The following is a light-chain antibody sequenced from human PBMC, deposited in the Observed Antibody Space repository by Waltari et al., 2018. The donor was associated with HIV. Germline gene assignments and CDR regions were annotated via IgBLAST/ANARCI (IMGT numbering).Light chain of an antibody. CDR1: QPIDNY. V-gene: IGKV1-39*01. J-gene: IGKJ5*01. Sequence: DIRMTQSPPSLSPSIGDEITFTCRASQPIDNYLNWYQHKPGQVPKLLIYLASTLYSGVPPRFSGSGSGTSFSLTLSGVQPEDVATYFCQQTYSPPRTFGQGTRLE. CDR3: QQTYSPPRT. CDR2: LAS.